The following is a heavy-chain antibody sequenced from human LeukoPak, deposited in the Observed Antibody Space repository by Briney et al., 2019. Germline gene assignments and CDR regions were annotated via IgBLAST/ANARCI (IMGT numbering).Heavy chain of an antibody. V-gene: IGHV4-39*07. J-gene: IGHJ4*02. CDR2: IYYTGNT. CDR3: ARRGGDFHTGIVFDN. CDR1: GGSISSSLYH. D-gene: IGHD1-14*01. Sequence: SETLSLTCAVSGGSISSSLYHWGWIRRPPGKGLEWIGNIYYTGNTIYSPSLKSRLTISIDTSRSQFSLKLTSVTAADTAVYYCARRGGDFHTGIVFDNWGQGSLVTVSS.